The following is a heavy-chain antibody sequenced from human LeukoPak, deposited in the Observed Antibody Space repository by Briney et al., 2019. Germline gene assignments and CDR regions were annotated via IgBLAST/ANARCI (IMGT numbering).Heavy chain of an antibody. CDR3: ARVRGYCRDF. CDR1: GFTFSSYT. D-gene: IGHD2-15*01. J-gene: IGHJ4*02. CDR2: ITGDSAHI. Sequence: PGGSLILSCAASGFTFSSYTMSWVRQAPGKGLDWVSSITGDSAHIFYADSVQGRFIISRDEATNSLYLQMSGLTAEDTAVYYCARVRGYCRDFWGQGTLVTVSS. V-gene: IGHV3-21*01.